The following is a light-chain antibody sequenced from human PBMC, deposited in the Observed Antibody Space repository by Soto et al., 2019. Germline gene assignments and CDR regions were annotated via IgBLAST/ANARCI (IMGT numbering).Light chain of an antibody. V-gene: IGLV1-47*02. Sequence: QSVLTQPPSASGTPGQRVTISCSGSSSNIGSNYVYWYQQLPGTAPKLLIYTNDQRPSGVPDRFSGSKSGTSASLAISGLRSEDEADYYCAAWDDRLRGWVFGGGTQLTVL. CDR3: AAWDDRLRGWV. CDR1: SSNIGSNY. CDR2: TND. J-gene: IGLJ3*02.